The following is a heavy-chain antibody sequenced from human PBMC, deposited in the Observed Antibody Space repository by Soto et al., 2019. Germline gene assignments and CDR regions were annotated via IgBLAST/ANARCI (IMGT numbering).Heavy chain of an antibody. D-gene: IGHD2-15*01. CDR3: ARWYLSARGYYYYGMDV. Sequence: GASVKVSCKASGYTFTSYAMHWVRQAPGQRLEWMGWINAGNGNTKYSQKFQGRVTITRDTSASTAYMELSSLRSEDTAVYYCARWYLSARGYYYYGMDVWGQGTTVPSP. J-gene: IGHJ6*02. V-gene: IGHV1-3*01. CDR1: GYTFTSYA. CDR2: INAGNGNT.